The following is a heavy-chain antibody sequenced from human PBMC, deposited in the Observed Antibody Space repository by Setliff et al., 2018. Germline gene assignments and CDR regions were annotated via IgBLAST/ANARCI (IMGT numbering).Heavy chain of an antibody. V-gene: IGHV3-30*03. CDR2: ISSDGNNE. CDR3: ARKWDEDSAVIVAASVLEG. J-gene: IGHJ6*04. Sequence: GGSLRLSCEASGFTFRAYGMFWVRQAPGKGLEWVAVISSDGNNEYYADSVKGRFTVSRDNSKNTLYLQVNSLRPDDTDVYYCARKWDEDSAVIVAASVLEGWGTGTTVTVSS. D-gene: IGHD1-26*01. CDR1: GFTFRAYG.